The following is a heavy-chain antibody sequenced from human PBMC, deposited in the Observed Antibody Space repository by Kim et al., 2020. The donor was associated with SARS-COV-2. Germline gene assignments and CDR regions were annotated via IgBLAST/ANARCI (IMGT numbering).Heavy chain of an antibody. CDR2: IYTSGST. V-gene: IGHV4-61*02. Sequence: SETLSLTCTVSGGSISSGSYYWSWIRQPAGKGLEWIGRIYTSGSTNYNPSLKSRVTISVDMSKNQFSLKLSSVTAADTAVYYCARGGYCSGGSCYSLGWFDPWGQGTLVTVSS. CDR1: GGSISSGSYY. J-gene: IGHJ5*02. D-gene: IGHD2-15*01. CDR3: ARGGYCSGGSCYSLGWFDP.